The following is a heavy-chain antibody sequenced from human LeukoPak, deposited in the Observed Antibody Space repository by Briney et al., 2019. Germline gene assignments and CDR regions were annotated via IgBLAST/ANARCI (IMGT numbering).Heavy chain of an antibody. D-gene: IGHD3-16*01. CDR3: TRAPRGDSYGYFDY. CDR1: GYTFTSYG. Sequence: ASVKVSCKASGYTFTSYGISWVRQAPGQGLEWMGWIRGYNGNTNYAQKLQGRVSMTTDTSTSTAYMDLRSLRSDDTAVYYCTRAPRGDSYGYFDYWGQGTLVTVSS. CDR2: IRGYNGNT. V-gene: IGHV1-18*01. J-gene: IGHJ4*02.